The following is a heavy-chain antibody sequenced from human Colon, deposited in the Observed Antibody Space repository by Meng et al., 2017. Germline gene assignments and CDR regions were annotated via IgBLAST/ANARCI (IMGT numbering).Heavy chain of an antibody. CDR3: ARHGGWHFDY. CDR2: IYLSGSP. Sequence: QVWLQESGRGLGEPSGALSRTCAVSGGSISSSNYWSWVRQPPGKGLEWTGQIYLSGSPSYNPSLESRVTISVDKSKNQLSLRLTSVTAADTAIYYCARHGGWHFDYWGQGTLVTVSS. J-gene: IGHJ4*02. V-gene: IGHV4-4*02. CDR1: GGSISSSNY. D-gene: IGHD6-19*01.